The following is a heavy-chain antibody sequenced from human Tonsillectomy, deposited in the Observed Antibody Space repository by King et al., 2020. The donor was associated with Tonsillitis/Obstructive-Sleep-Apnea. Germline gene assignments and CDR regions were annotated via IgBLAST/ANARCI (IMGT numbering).Heavy chain of an antibody. CDR3: ASKSAPRYFYWFPRPGYYYYMDV. D-gene: IGHD3-9*01. CDR2: MNPNSGNT. J-gene: IGHJ6*03. Sequence: QLVQSGAEVKKPGASVKVSCKASGYTFTSYDINWVRQATGQGLEWMGWMNPNSGNTGYAQKFQGRVTMNRNTTISTGYMELSSLTSEDTAAYYCASKSAPRYFYWFPRPGYYYYMDVWGKGTTVTVSS. V-gene: IGHV1-8*01. CDR1: GYTFTSYD.